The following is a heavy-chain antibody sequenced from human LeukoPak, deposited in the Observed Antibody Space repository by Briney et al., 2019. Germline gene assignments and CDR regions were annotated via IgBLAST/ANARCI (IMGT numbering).Heavy chain of an antibody. CDR3: ARGSEYDVLTGYFPFDS. CDR2: ISAIDNTI. Sequence: GGSLRLSCAASGFTISIYAMNWVRQAPGKGLEWISYISAIDNTIYYADSVMGRFTVSSDNAKNSVYLQLNSLGAEDTAVYYCARGSEYDVLTGYFPFDSWGQGTLVTVSS. J-gene: IGHJ4*02. V-gene: IGHV3-48*03. D-gene: IGHD3-9*01. CDR1: GFTISIYA.